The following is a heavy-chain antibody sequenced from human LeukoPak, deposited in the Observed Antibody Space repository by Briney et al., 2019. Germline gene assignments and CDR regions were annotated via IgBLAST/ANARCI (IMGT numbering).Heavy chain of an antibody. V-gene: IGHV4-34*01. CDR1: GGSFSGYY. CDR3: ARGPITMVRGVYYYYYGMDV. D-gene: IGHD3-10*01. J-gene: IGHJ6*02. Sequence: SETLSLTCAVYGGSFSGYYWSWIRQPPGKGLEWIGEINHSGSTNYNPSLKSRVTISVDTSKNQFSLKLSSVTAADTAVYYCARGPITMVRGVYYYYYGMDVWGQGTTVIVSS. CDR2: INHSGST.